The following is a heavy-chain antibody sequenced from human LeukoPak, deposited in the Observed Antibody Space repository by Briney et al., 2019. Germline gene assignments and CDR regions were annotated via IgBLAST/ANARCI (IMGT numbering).Heavy chain of an antibody. CDR3: ARVAYYYDSSGLDV. CDR1: GYTFTSYG. Sequence: ASVKVSCKASGYTFTSYGISWVRQAPGQGLEWMGWISAYNGNTNYAQKLQGRVTMTTDTSASIAYMELRSLRSDDTAVYYCARVAYYYDSSGLDVWGQGTTVTVSS. CDR2: ISAYNGNT. D-gene: IGHD3-22*01. J-gene: IGHJ6*02. V-gene: IGHV1-18*01.